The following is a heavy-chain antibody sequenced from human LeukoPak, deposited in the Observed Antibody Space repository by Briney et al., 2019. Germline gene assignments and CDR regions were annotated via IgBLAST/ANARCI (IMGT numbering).Heavy chain of an antibody. CDR3: ARRAIAAVNGMDV. Sequence: GESLKISCKGSGYSFTSYWIGWVRQMPGKGLEWMGIIYPGNSDTRYSPSFQGQVTISADKSISTAYLQWSSLKASDTAMYYCARRAIAAVNGMDVWGQGTTVTVSS. CDR2: IYPGNSDT. V-gene: IGHV5-51*01. J-gene: IGHJ6*02. D-gene: IGHD6-13*01. CDR1: GYSFTSYW.